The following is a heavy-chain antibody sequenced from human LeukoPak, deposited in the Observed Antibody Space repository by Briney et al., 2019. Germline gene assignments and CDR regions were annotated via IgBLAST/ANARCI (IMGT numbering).Heavy chain of an antibody. CDR3: ARKDSYYDSSGYDY. V-gene: IGHV1-2*02. CDR2: INPNNGGT. J-gene: IGHJ4*02. D-gene: IGHD3-22*01. CDR1: GYTFTGYY. Sequence: ASVTVSCKASGYTFTGYYMHWVRQAPGQGLEWMGWINPNNGGTNYAQKFQGRVTMTRDTSISAAYMELSRLRSDDTAVYYCARKDSYYDSSGYDYWGQGTLVTASS.